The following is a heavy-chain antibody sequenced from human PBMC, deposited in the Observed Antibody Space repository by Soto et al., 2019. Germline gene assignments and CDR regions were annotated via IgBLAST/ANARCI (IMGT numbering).Heavy chain of an antibody. V-gene: IGHV3-74*01. D-gene: IGHD2-15*01. Sequence: GGSPRLSWAASGFTFSNYWFHWVRQAPGKGRVWVSRLNKDGSRTDYAAPVMARFTIFRHYARNTVYLQIIPLRPEPSPVYYCARALEDVVSYWGQGTLVTVSS. CDR3: ARALEDVVSY. CDR1: GFTFSNYW. J-gene: IGHJ1*01. CDR2: LNKDGSRT.